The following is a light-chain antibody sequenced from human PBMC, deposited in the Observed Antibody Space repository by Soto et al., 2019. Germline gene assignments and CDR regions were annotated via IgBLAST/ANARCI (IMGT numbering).Light chain of an antibody. CDR3: PQRQNGLP. Sequence: EIVLTQSPATLSLSPGERATLSCRASQSVSIYLAWYQQKPGQALRLLIYDASKRATGVPARFSGSGSGTDFTLTISSLACEYCAVYYCPQRQNGLPLGEGPDLEIK. J-gene: IGKJ2*01. CDR2: DAS. V-gene: IGKV3-11*01. CDR1: QSVSIY.